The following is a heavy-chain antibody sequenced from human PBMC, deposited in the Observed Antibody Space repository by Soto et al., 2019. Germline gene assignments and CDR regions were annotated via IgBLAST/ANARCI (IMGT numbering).Heavy chain of an antibody. CDR3: AITRRFYLNDDHGDFEATMQDD. Sequence: GRLLPSGAEVKKPGASVKVSCKASGYTCHMFGYTWVRQAPGQALEWVSWISAYDGNTAYGKNFQGRVSVCTDTADGTANSELQSLTADDTADDVRAITRRFYLNDDHGDFEATMQDDWCQGSL. V-gene: IGHV1-18*01. CDR1: GYTCHMFG. J-gene: IGHJ4*02. CDR2: ISAYDGNT. D-gene: IGHD4-17*01.